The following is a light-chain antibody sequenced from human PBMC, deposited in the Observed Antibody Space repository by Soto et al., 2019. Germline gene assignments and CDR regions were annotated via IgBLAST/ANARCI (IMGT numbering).Light chain of an antibody. CDR1: QSVSSN. Sequence: EIVMTQSPATLSVSPGERATLSCRASQSVSSNLAWYQQKPGQAPRLVIYGASTRATGIPARFSGSGSGTEFTLTISSLQSEDFAVYYCQQYNYWPPEYTFGQGTTLEIK. J-gene: IGKJ2*01. CDR2: GAS. V-gene: IGKV3-15*01. CDR3: QQYNYWPPEYT.